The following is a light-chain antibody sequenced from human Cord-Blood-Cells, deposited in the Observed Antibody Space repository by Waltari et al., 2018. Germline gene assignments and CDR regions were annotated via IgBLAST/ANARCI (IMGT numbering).Light chain of an antibody. V-gene: IGLV2-14*03. J-gene: IGLJ3*02. CDR3: SSYTSSSTWV. Sequence: QSALTQPASVSGSPGQSITISCTATSRDVGGYNYVSWYQQHPGKAPKLMIYDVSNRPSGVSNRCSGSNSGNTASLTISGLQAEDEADYYCSSYTSSSTWVFGGGTKLTVL. CDR1: SRDVGGYNY. CDR2: DVS.